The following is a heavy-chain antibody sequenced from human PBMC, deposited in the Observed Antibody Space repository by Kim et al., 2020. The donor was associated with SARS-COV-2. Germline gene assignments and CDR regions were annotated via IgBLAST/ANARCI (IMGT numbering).Heavy chain of an antibody. J-gene: IGHJ2*01. Sequence: GGSLRLSCAASGFTFSSYSMNWVRQAPGKGLEWVSSISSSSSYIYYADSVKGRFTISRDNAKNSLYLQMNSLRAEDTAVYYCARGRDGWYFDLWGRGTLVTVSS. CDR1: GFTFSSYS. CDR2: ISSSSSYI. V-gene: IGHV3-21*01. CDR3: ARGRDGWYFDL.